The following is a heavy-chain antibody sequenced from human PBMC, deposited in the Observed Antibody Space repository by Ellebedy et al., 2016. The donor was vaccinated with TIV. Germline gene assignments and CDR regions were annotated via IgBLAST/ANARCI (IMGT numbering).Heavy chain of an antibody. J-gene: IGHJ4*02. V-gene: IGHV1-8*01. Sequence: AASVKVSCKASGYTFTSYDINWVRQATGQGLEWMGWMNPNSGNTGYAQKFQGRVTMTRNTSISTAYMELSSLRSEDTAVYYCARGPILWFGELLDYWGQGTLVTISS. CDR3: ARGPILWFGELLDY. D-gene: IGHD3-10*01. CDR1: GYTFTSYD. CDR2: MNPNSGNT.